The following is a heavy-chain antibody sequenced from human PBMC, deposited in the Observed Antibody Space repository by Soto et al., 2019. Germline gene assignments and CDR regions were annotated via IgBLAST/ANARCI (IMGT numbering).Heavy chain of an antibody. D-gene: IGHD6-6*01. Sequence: QIQLVQSGAEVKQPGASVKVSCKASGYTFRTYGISWVRQAPGQGLEWMGWISAYDGDTNHAQTLQGRVSMTTDISTSTAYMELTSLTSDDTAVYYCASSSSGSPDSWGQATLVTVSS. CDR3: ASSSSGSPDS. V-gene: IGHV1-18*01. CDR1: GYTFRTYG. J-gene: IGHJ5*01. CDR2: ISAYDGDT.